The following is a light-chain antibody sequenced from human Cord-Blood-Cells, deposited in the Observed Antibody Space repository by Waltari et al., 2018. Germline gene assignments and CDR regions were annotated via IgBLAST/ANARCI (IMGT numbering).Light chain of an antibody. CDR2: GNS. CDR1: SSNIGAGYD. J-gene: IGLJ3*02. Sequence: QSVLTQPRSVSGAPGQRVTISCTGSSSNIGAGYDVHWYQQLPGTAPKLLIYGNSNRPSGFPDRFSGSKSVPSASLAITGLQAEDEADYYCQSYDSSLSGWVFGGGTKLTVL. V-gene: IGLV1-40*01. CDR3: QSYDSSLSGWV.